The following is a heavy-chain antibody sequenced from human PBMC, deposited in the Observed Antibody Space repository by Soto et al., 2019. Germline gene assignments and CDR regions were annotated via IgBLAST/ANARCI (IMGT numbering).Heavy chain of an antibody. CDR1: GGSISSYY. V-gene: IGHV4-59*01. Sequence: SETLSLTCTVSGGSISSYYWSWIRQPPGKGLEWIGYIYYSGSTNYNPSLKSRVTISVDTSKNQFSLKLSSVTAADTAVYYCARLLFGAANWFEPWGQGTLVTVSS. CDR2: IYYSGST. D-gene: IGHD3-10*01. J-gene: IGHJ5*02. CDR3: ARLLFGAANWFEP.